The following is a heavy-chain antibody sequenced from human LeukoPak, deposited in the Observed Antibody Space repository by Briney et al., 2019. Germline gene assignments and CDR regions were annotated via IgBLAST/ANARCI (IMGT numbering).Heavy chain of an antibody. D-gene: IGHD5-12*01. CDR2: ISYDGSNK. CDR3: ARGRESGYDLPDY. J-gene: IGHJ4*02. Sequence: GGSLRLSCAASGFTFSSYAMHWVRQAPGKGLEWVAVISYDGSNKYYADSVKGRFTISRDNSKNTLYLQMNSLRAEDTAVYYCARGRESGYDLPDYWGQGTLVTVSS. CDR1: GFTFSSYA. V-gene: IGHV3-30-3*01.